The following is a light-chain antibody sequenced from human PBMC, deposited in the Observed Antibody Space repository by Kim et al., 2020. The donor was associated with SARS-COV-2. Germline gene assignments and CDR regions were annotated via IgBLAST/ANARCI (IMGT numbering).Light chain of an antibody. CDR3: QQSYSRPRT. Sequence: ATGGDTMTTSRRASESTMKYFNCYQHKNGNAPKRLSSATPTLNDVVPSRFSGTVSGKDFTLTICTLHPEDFSIYYCQQSYSRPRTFVQGTKVDI. J-gene: IGKJ1*01. CDR1: ESTMKY. V-gene: IGKV1-39*01. CDR2: ATP.